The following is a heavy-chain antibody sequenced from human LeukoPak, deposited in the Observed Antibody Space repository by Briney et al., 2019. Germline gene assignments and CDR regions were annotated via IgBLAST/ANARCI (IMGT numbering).Heavy chain of an antibody. CDR1: GFPFSFFE. CDR3: ALLAVASDFDY. J-gene: IGHJ4*02. Sequence: GGSLRLSCAVSGFPFSFFEINWVRQAPGKGLEWVSNIGSSGRTRYYADSVKGRFSISRDNAKSSLYLQMNSLRVEDTGVYYCALLAVASDFDYWSQGALVTVSS. D-gene: IGHD6-19*01. CDR2: IGSSGRTR. V-gene: IGHV3-48*03.